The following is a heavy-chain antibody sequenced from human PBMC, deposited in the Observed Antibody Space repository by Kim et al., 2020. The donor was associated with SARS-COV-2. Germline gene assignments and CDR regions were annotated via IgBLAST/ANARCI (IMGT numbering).Heavy chain of an antibody. J-gene: IGHJ4*02. V-gene: IGHV4-31*03. Sequence: SETLSLTCTVSGGSISSDGYYWSWIRQYPGKGLEWIAYISYSGSTYYNPSLKSRVTMSVDTSKNQLSLKLYSVTAADTAVYYCARDRITGTTGGFDYWGQGTLVTVSS. CDR2: ISYSGST. CDR3: ARDRITGTTGGFDY. CDR1: GGSISSDGYY. D-gene: IGHD1-20*01.